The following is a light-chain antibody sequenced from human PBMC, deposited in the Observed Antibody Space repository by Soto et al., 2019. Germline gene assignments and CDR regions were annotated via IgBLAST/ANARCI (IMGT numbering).Light chain of an antibody. CDR1: QSVSSSTS. V-gene: IGKV3-20*01. CDR3: QQYGDSPRT. Sequence: EIVLTQSPGTLSLSPGERAALSCRASQSVSSSTSLAWYQQKTGQAPRLLIYGASSRAVGVPDRFSGSGSGTDFTLTISRLEPEDFAVYYCQQYGDSPRTFGGGTKVEI. CDR2: GAS. J-gene: IGKJ4*01.